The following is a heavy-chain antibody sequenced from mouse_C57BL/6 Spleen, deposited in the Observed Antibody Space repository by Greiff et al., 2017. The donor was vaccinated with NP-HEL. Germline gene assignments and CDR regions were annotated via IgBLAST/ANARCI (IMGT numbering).Heavy chain of an antibody. CDR1: GYTFTSYW. V-gene: IGHV1-61*01. Sequence: QVQLQQPGAELVRPGSSVKLSCKASGYTFTSYWMDWVKQRPGQGLEWIGNIYPSDSETHYNQKFKVKATLTVDKSSSTAYMQLSSLTSEDSAVYYCARHGYYYAMDYWGQGTSVTVSS. J-gene: IGHJ4*01. D-gene: IGHD2-2*01. CDR2: IYPSDSET. CDR3: ARHGYYYAMDY.